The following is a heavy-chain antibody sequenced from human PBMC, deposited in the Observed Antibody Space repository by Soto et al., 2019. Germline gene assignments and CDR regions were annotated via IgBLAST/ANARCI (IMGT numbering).Heavy chain of an antibody. CDR2: INAYNAKT. CDR3: ARDSSGWGSGYFDY. J-gene: IGHJ4*02. CDR1: GYTFTSYG. D-gene: IGHD6-19*01. Sequence: GASVKVSCKASGYTFTSYGFSWVRQAPGQGLEWIGWINAYNAKTMYAQRLQGRLTMTTDISTNTAYMELRSLRSDDTAVYYCARDSSGWGSGYFDYWGQGTLVTVSS. V-gene: IGHV1-18*01.